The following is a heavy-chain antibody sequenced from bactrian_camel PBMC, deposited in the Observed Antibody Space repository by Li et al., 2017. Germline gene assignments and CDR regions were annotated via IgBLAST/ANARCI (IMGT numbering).Heavy chain of an antibody. D-gene: IGHD1*01. CDR2: INPAGDRE. J-gene: IGHJ4*01. Sequence: DVQLVESGGGLVQPGGSLRLSCAASGFIFKNSFMYWIRQAPGKEPEWIAMINPAGDREFYVDSVKGRFTISHDNAKNSVDLQMNSLKPDDTAVYYCAATGQMLSVAGCLRDGPNHEYAHWGQGTQVTVS. CDR3: AATGQMLSVAGCLRDGPNHEYAH. CDR1: GFIFKNSF. V-gene: IGHV3S19*01.